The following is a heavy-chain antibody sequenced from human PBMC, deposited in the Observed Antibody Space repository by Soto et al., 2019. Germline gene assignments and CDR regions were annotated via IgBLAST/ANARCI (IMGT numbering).Heavy chain of an antibody. CDR1: GFNFSGYG. Sequence: QVQLLESGGGVVQPGGSLRLSCEVSGFNFSGYGMNWVRQAPGKGLEWVAFSSIDGDNKYNAESVKGRFTISRDNSKNTLYLQMNSLREGDTGVYYCARARRSSSWTTNAWGPGTLVTVSS. CDR2: SSIDGDNK. J-gene: IGHJ5*02. D-gene: IGHD6-6*01. CDR3: ARARRSSSWTTNA. V-gene: IGHV3-30*05.